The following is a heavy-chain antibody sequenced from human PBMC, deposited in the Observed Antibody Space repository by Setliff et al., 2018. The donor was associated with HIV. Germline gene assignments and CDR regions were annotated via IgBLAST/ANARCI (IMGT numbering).Heavy chain of an antibody. D-gene: IGHD6-13*01. V-gene: IGHV4-61*02. CDR2: IYTSGST. J-gene: IGHJ5*02. CDR1: GGSISSASYY. CDR3: VRGGDSSSWYWGRWFDP. Sequence: SETLSLTCTVSGGSISSASYYWSWIRQPAGKGLEWIGRIYTSGSTTYNPSLKSRVTMSLDTSKNHFSLKLSSVTAADTAVYYCVRGGDSSSWYWGRWFDPWGQGTLVTVSS.